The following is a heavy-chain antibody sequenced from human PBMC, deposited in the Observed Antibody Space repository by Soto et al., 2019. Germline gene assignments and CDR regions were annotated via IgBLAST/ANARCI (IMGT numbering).Heavy chain of an antibody. CDR1: GFIFSGSA. Sequence: EVQLVESGGGLVQPGGSLKLSCAASGFIFSGSAVHWVRQASGKGLEWVGGILSKAGNYATAYPASMKGRFTISRDDSKNTAFLQMNSLKTEDTAVYYCIRGGSPYYYDYWGQGTLVAVSS. V-gene: IGHV3-73*01. CDR2: ILSKAGNYAT. J-gene: IGHJ4*02. CDR3: IRGGSPYYYDY.